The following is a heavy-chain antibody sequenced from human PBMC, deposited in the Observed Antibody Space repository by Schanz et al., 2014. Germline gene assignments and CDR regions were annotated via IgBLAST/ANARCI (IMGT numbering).Heavy chain of an antibody. D-gene: IGHD6-6*01. V-gene: IGHV1-18*01. CDR1: GYTFTTYG. CDR2: ISAYNGHT. Sequence: QVKLVQSGSEVKKPGASVKVSCKASGYTFTTYGISWVRQAPGQGLEWMGWISAYNGHTNYAQKFQGRVTMTTDTSTSAAYMELRSLRSDDTAVYYCARGGAYRSPSPVFYFDYWGQGTLVTVSS. CDR3: ARGGAYRSPSPVFYFDY. J-gene: IGHJ4*02.